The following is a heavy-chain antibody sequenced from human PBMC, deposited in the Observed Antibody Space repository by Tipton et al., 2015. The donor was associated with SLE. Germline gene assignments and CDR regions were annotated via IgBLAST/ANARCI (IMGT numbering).Heavy chain of an antibody. CDR3: AKDRGRYSYAVHDDAFDI. J-gene: IGHJ3*02. V-gene: IGHV3-30*02. CDR1: GFTFSSYG. Sequence: SLRLSCAASGFTFSSYGMHWVRQAPGKGLEWVAFIRYDGSNKYYADSVKGRFTISRDNSKNTLYLQMNSLRAEDTAVYYCAKDRGRYSYAVHDDAFDIWGQGTMVTVSS. CDR2: IRYDGSNK. D-gene: IGHD5-18*01.